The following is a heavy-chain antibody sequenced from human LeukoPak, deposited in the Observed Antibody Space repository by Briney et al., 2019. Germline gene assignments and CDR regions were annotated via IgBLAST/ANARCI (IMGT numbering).Heavy chain of an antibody. D-gene: IGHD5-18*01. CDR1: GYSFISYL. CDR3: VRHNNYALDY. Sequence: PGESLKISCEGSGYSFISYLIGRARQMPGKGLEWMAIILPGNSDTIYSPSFQGQVTISADKSISTAYLQWRGLKASDTAIYYCVRHNNYALDYWGQGTLVTVSS. J-gene: IGHJ4*02. V-gene: IGHV5-51*01. CDR2: ILPGNSDT.